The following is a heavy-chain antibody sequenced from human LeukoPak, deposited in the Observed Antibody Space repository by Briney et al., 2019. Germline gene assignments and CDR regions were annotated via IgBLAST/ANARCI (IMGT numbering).Heavy chain of an antibody. CDR1: YFSVSSNY. D-gene: IGHD4-17*01. J-gene: IGHJ4*02. CDR3: ARVLWNGDYPRFDY. V-gene: IGHV3-53*01. CDR2: IYSGGTT. Sequence: PGGSLRLSCAASYFSVSSNYMNWVRQAPGKGLEWVSIIYSGGTTYYADSVKGRFTISRDNSKNTLYLQMNSLRAEDTAVYYCARVLWNGDYPRFDYWGQGTLVTVSS.